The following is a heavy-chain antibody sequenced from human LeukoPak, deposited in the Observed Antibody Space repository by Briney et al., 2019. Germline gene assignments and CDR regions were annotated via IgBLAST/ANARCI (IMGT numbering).Heavy chain of an antibody. D-gene: IGHD4-17*01. Sequence: ASVKVSCKASGYTFTGYYMHWVRQAPGQGLEWMGWFNPDSGGTNYAQKLQGRVTMTTDTSTSTAYMELRSLRSDDTAVYYCARDRYPHRDTVTTWEFDYWGQGTLVTVSS. CDR3: ARDRYPHRDTVTTWEFDY. CDR1: GYTFTGYY. CDR2: FNPDSGGT. V-gene: IGHV1-2*02. J-gene: IGHJ4*02.